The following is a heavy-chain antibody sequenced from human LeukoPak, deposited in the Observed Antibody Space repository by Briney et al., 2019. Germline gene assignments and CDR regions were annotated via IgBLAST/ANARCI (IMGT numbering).Heavy chain of an antibody. CDR2: FDPEDGET. D-gene: IGHD4-17*01. CDR1: GYTLTELS. V-gene: IGHV1-24*01. Sequence: ASVKVSCKVSGYTLTELSMHWVRQAPGKGLEWMGGFDPEDGETIYAQKFQGRVTMTEDTSTDTAYMELSSLRSEDTAVYYCATSRGYGDYIRTWGQGTLVTVSS. CDR3: ATSRGYGDYIRT. J-gene: IGHJ5*02.